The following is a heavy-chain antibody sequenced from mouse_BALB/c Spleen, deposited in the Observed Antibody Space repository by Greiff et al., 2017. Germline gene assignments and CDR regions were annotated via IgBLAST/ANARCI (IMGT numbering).Heavy chain of an antibody. Sequence: EVLLVESGGGLVKPGGSLKLSCAASGFAFSSYDMSWVRQTPEKRLEWVAYISSGGGSTYYHDTVKGRFTISRDNAKNTLYLQMSSLKSEDTAMYYSARHRPITTEEATGAMDYWGQGTSVTVAS. CDR3: ARHRPITTEEATGAMDY. J-gene: IGHJ4*01. CDR1: GFAFSSYD. D-gene: IGHD1-1*01. V-gene: IGHV5-12-1*01. CDR2: ISSGGGST.